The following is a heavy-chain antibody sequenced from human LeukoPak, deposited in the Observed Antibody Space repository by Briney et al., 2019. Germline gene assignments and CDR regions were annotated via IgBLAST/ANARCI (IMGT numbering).Heavy chain of an antibody. CDR3: ARIGYDILTGYYHAFDI. J-gene: IGHJ3*02. Sequence: SETLSLTCTVSGGSISSYYWSWIRQPPGKGLEWIGYIYYSGSANYNPSLKSRVTISVDTSKNQFSLKLSSVTAADTAVYYCARIGYDILTGYYHAFDIWGQGTMVTVSS. CDR1: GGSISSYY. CDR2: IYYSGSA. D-gene: IGHD3-9*01. V-gene: IGHV4-59*01.